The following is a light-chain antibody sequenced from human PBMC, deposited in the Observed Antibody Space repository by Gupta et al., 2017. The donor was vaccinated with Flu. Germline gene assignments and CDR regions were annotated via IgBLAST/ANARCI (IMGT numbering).Light chain of an antibody. CDR1: KLCYTI. J-gene: IGLJ3*02. Sequence: KTASFTCSGHKLCYTIVSRYKQRPGHVPLMVSKNNRHRPTAIPDRFSASSNGNTATMTIGGTQDMDEDDFYCQTRTGSHGVFGGGTKLTVL. V-gene: IGLV3-1*01. CDR3: QTRTGSHGV. CDR2: NNR.